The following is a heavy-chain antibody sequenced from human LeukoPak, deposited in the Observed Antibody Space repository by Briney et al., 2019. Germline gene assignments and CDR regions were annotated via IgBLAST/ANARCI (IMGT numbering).Heavy chain of an antibody. V-gene: IGHV4-30-4*01. CDR2: IYYSGST. Sequence: PSETLSLTCTVSGGSISSGDYYWSWIRQPPGKGLEWIGYIYYSGSTYYNPSLKSRVTISVDTSKNQFSLKLSSVTAADTAVYYCARDFPNYYDSSGYRVRAFDIWGQGTMVTVSS. CDR1: GGSISSGDYY. CDR3: ARDFPNYYDSSGYRVRAFDI. D-gene: IGHD3-22*01. J-gene: IGHJ3*02.